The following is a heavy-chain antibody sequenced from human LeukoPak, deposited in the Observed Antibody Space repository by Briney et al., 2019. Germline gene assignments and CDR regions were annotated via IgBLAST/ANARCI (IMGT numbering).Heavy chain of an antibody. Sequence: GGSLTLSCAVSGITLSNYGMSWVRQAPGKGLEWVARISDNGGSTNYADSVKGRFTISRDNPKNTLYLQMNSLRAEDTAVYFCAKRGVVIRVILVGFHKEAYYFDSWGQGALVTVSS. D-gene: IGHD3-22*01. J-gene: IGHJ4*02. CDR2: ISDNGGST. CDR1: GITLSNYG. V-gene: IGHV3-23*01. CDR3: AKRGVVIRVILVGFHKEAYYFDS.